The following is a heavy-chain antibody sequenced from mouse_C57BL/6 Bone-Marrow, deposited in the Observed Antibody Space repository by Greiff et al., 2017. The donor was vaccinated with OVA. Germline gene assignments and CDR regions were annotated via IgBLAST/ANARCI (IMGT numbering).Heavy chain of an antibody. V-gene: IGHV1-66*01. CDR2: IYPGSGNT. CDR1: GYSFTSYY. CDR3: ARGGWLLFDY. D-gene: IGHD2-3*01. J-gene: IGHJ2*01. Sequence: QVQLKQSGPELVKPGASVKISCKASGYSFTSYYIHWVKQRPGQGLEWIGWIYPGSGNTKYNEKFKGKATLTADTSSSTAYMQLSSLTSEDSAVYYCARGGWLLFDYWGQGTTLTVSS.